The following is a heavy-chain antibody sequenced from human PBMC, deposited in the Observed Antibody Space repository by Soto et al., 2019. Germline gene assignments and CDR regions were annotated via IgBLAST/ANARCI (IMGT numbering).Heavy chain of an antibody. CDR3: ARGAGRSTVTRAFDI. Sequence: QVQLLQSAAELKMPGASLNLSCKTSGYNFTNCAVHWLRQAPGQRLEWLGWIKGGTGNTRFSERFQDRVTLPRDTSASTVYMELTGLKSEDTAIYYCARGAGRSTVTRAFDIWGQGTVVTFSS. CDR1: GYNFTNCA. CDR2: IKGGTGNT. V-gene: IGHV1-3*01. D-gene: IGHD4-17*01. J-gene: IGHJ3*02.